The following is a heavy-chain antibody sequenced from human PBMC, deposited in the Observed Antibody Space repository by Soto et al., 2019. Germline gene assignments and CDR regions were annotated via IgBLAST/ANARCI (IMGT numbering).Heavy chain of an antibody. CDR3: ARVLLYNWNYGWFDP. CDR1: GGSFSGYY. CDR2: INHSGST. J-gene: IGHJ5*02. D-gene: IGHD1-7*01. V-gene: IGHV4-34*01. Sequence: SETLSLTCAVYGGSFSGYYWSWIRQPPGKGLEWIGEINHSGSTNYNPSPKSRVTISVDTSKNQFSLKLSSVTAADTAVYYCARVLLYNWNYGWFDPWGQGTLVTVSS.